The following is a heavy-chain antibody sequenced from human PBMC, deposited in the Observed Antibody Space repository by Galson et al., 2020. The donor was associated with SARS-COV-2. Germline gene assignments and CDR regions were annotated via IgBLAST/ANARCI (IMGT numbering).Heavy chain of an antibody. CDR1: GFTFSSYA. CDR2: ISYDGSNK. V-gene: IGHV3-30*04. J-gene: IGHJ4*02. CDR3: ARDNGYSYGEYYFDY. Sequence: SCAASGFTFSSYAMHWVRQAPGKGLEWVAVISYDGSNKYYADSVKGRFTISRDNSKNTLYLQMNSLRAEDTAVYYCARDNGYSYGEYYFDYWGQGTLVTVSS. D-gene: IGHD5-18*01.